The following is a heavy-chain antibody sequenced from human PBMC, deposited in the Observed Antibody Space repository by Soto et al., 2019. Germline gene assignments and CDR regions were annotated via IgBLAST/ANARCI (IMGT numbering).Heavy chain of an antibody. D-gene: IGHD2-15*01. V-gene: IGHV3-23*01. CDR3: AKASDGGWPYYFDS. J-gene: IGHJ4*02. CDR2: IRSNTAVT. Sequence: QPGGSLRLSCAASGFTFSSYSMNWVRQAPGKGLEWVAAIRSNTAVTHYADSMRDRFTISRVNSANTIFLQMNSLRVEDSAVYFCAKASDGGWPYYFDSWGQGALVTVSS. CDR1: GFTFSSYS.